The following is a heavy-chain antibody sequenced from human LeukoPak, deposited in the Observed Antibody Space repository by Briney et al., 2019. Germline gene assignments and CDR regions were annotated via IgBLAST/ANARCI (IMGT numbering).Heavy chain of an antibody. Sequence: GASVKVSCKASGYTFKNYDINWVRQATGQGLEWMGWMNPNSGNIGFAQKFQDRVSMTRDTSINTAYMELTSLRSGDTAVYYCARATPGGLHGYSFDYWGQGTVVTVYS. V-gene: IGHV1-8*02. CDR3: ARATPGGLHGYSFDY. CDR1: GYTFKNYD. D-gene: IGHD5-24*01. J-gene: IGHJ4*02. CDR2: MNPNSGNI.